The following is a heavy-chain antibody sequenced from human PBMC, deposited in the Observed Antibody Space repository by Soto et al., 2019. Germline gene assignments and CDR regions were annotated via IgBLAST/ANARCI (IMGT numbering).Heavy chain of an antibody. CDR3: SKGPHTNVGWPYYFES. D-gene: IGHD6-19*01. CDR1: GFSLANYA. CDR2: SSHRGDTI. Sequence: PGGSLRLSCVASGFSLANYAMNWVRQTPGNGLEGIADSSHRGDTIYYADSVEGRFNISRENARNSLSLHMSSLRDEDSALYYCSKGPHTNVGWPYYFESCGQGVPVTVSS. V-gene: IGHV3-48*02. J-gene: IGHJ4*02.